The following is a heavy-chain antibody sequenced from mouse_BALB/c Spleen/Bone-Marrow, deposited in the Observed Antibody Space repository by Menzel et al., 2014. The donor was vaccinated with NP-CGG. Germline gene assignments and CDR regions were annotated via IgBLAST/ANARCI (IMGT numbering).Heavy chain of an antibody. V-gene: IGHV1-84*02. D-gene: IGHD2-4*01. CDR1: GYTFTDYY. Sequence: VQLQESGPELVKPGASVKISCKASGYTFTDYYLSWVLQKPGQGLEWIGWIYPGGGNTYYNEKFKGMATLTVDTSSSTAYMQPSSLTSEDTAVYFCARSGYYDYVFPYWGQGTLVTVSA. CDR2: IYPGGGNT. CDR3: ARSGYYDYVFPY. J-gene: IGHJ3*01.